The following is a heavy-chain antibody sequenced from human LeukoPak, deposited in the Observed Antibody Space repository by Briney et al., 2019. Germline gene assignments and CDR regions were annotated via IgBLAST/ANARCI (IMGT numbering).Heavy chain of an antibody. CDR1: GFTFSSYS. D-gene: IGHD3-10*01. CDR3: ARGSYSHDY. Sequence: GGPLRLSCAASGFTFSSYSMNWVRQAPGKGLEWVSVIYSGGSTYYADSVKGRFTISRDNSKNTLYLQMNSLRAEDTAVYYCARGSYSHDYWGQGTLVTVSS. CDR2: IYSGGST. J-gene: IGHJ4*02. V-gene: IGHV3-53*01.